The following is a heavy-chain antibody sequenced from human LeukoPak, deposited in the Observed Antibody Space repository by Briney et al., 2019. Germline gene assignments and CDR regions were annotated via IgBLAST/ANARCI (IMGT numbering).Heavy chain of an antibody. CDR2: INGSGVIT. CDR3: AKDSSQGGDYFDY. CDR1: AFTFSSYA. D-gene: IGHD3-16*01. Sequence: GGSLRLSCAASAFTFSSYAMTWVRQAPGTGLEWVSAINGSGVITYYADSVKGRFTISRDNSKNTLYLQMNSLRAEDTAIYYCAKDSSQGGDYFDYWGQGTLVTVSS. V-gene: IGHV3-23*01. J-gene: IGHJ4*02.